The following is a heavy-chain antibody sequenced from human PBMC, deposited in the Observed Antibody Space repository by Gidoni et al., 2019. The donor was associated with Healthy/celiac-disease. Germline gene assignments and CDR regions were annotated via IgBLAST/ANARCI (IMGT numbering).Heavy chain of an antibody. D-gene: IGHD5-12*01. CDR3: ARTGGYDYYYYGMDV. V-gene: IGHV4-34*01. J-gene: IGHJ6*02. Sequence: QVQLQQWGAGLLKPSETLSLTCAVYGGSFSGYYWSWIRQPPGKGLEWIGENNHSGSTNYNPSLKSRVTISVDTSKNQFSLKLSSVTAADTAVYYCARTGGYDYYYYGMDVWGQGTTVTVSS. CDR1: GGSFSGYY. CDR2: NNHSGST.